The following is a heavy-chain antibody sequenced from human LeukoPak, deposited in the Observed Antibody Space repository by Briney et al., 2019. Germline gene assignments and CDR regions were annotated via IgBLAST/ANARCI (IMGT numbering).Heavy chain of an antibody. J-gene: IGHJ4*02. CDR3: AKDFPAYCGGDCYSPKPLDY. V-gene: IGHV3-30*18. CDR2: ISDDGSNK. Sequence: GRSLRLSCAASGFTFSSYGMHWVRQAPGKGLEWVAVISDDGSNKYYADSVKGRFTISRDNSKNTLYLQVNSLRAEDTAVYYCAKDFPAYCGGDCYSPKPLDYWGQGTLVTVSS. CDR1: GFTFSSYG. D-gene: IGHD2-21*02.